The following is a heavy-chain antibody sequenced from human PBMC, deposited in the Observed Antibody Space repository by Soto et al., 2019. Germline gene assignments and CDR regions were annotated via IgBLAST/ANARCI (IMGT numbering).Heavy chain of an antibody. CDR3: ARDQVGATPSYGYYYYGMDV. CDR1: GGTFSSYT. J-gene: IGHJ6*02. D-gene: IGHD1-26*01. V-gene: IGHV1-2*04. Sequence: ASVKVSCKASGGTFSSYTISWVRQAPGQGLEWMGRINPNSGGTNYAQKFQGWVTMTRDTSISTAYMELSRLRSDDTAVYYCARDQVGATPSYGYYYYGMDVWGQGTTVTVSS. CDR2: INPNSGGT.